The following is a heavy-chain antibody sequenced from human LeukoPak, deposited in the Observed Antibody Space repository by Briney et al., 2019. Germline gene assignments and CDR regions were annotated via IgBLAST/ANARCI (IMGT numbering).Heavy chain of an antibody. Sequence: ASVNVSCKASGYTLTGYYMHWVRRAPGQGLEWMGWIDPNSGGTNYAQKVQGRVTLTRDTSISTAYMELSRLRSDDTAVYYCARAGYCSGGSCYALDYWGQGTLVTVSS. J-gene: IGHJ4*02. CDR2: IDPNSGGT. CDR3: ARAGYCSGGSCYALDY. D-gene: IGHD2-15*01. V-gene: IGHV1-2*02. CDR1: GYTLTGYY.